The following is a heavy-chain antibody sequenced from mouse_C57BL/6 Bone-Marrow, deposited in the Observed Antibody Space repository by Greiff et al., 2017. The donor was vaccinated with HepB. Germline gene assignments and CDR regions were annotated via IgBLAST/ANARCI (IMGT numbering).Heavy chain of an antibody. CDR3: ARKPVYYYGSRYWYFDV. J-gene: IGHJ1*03. CDR2: ISSGSSTI. CDR1: GFTFSDYG. V-gene: IGHV5-17*01. Sequence: DVKLVESGGGLVKPGGSLKLSCAASGFTFSDYGIHWVRQAPEKGLEWVAYISSGSSTIYYADTVKGRFTISRDNAKNTLFLQMTSLRSEDTAMYYCARKPVYYYGSRYWYFDVWATGTTVTVSS. D-gene: IGHD1-1*01.